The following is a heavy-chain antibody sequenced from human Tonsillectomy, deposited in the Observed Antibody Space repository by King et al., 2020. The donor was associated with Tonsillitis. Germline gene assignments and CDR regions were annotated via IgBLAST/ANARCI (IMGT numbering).Heavy chain of an antibody. Sequence: VQLVESGGGLVQPGGSLRLSCAASGFTFSTYWMTWVRQAPGKGLEWVANIKEDGSVKNYVDSVKGRFTISRDNAKNSVYLQMNSLRAEDTAVYYCARDLWRGVSLFDYWGQGTLVTVSS. J-gene: IGHJ4*02. CDR1: GFTFSTYW. CDR3: ARDLWRGVSLFDY. D-gene: IGHD3-10*01. CDR2: IKEDGSVK. V-gene: IGHV3-7*01.